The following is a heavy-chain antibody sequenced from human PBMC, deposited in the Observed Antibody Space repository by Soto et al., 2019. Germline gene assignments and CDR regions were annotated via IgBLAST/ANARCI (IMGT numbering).Heavy chain of an antibody. CDR2: IYYSGST. Sequence: KPSETLSLTCTVSGGSISSSSYYWGWIRQPPGKGLEWIGSIYYSGSTYYNPSLKSRVTISVDTSKNQFSLKLSSVTAADTAVYYCARWDLVVTASVYGMDVWGQGTTVTVSS. CDR3: ARWDLVVTASVYGMDV. CDR1: GGSISSSSYY. V-gene: IGHV4-39*01. D-gene: IGHD2-21*02. J-gene: IGHJ6*02.